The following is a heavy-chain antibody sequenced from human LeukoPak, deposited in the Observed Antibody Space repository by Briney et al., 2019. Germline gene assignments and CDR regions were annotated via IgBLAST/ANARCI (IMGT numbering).Heavy chain of an antibody. V-gene: IGHV1-2*02. CDR3: ARVLTAMVRGPFPP. Sequence: ASVKVSCKASGYTFTGYYMHWVRQAPGQGLEWMGWINPNSGGTNYAQKFQGRVTMTRDTSISTAYMELSRLRSDDTAVYYCARVLTAMVRGPFPPWGQGTLVTVSS. D-gene: IGHD5-18*01. CDR1: GYTFTGYY. J-gene: IGHJ5*02. CDR2: INPNSGGT.